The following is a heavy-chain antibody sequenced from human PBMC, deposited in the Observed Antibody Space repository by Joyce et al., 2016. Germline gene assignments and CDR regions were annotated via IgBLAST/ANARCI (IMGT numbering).Heavy chain of an antibody. J-gene: IGHJ4*02. D-gene: IGHD3-3*01. V-gene: IGHV3-23*01. Sequence: EVLLLDSGGGLVQPGGSRRLSCAASGVTFSSYAMSWVRQAPGKGLEWVSTISASGGSTYYADSVKGRFTLSRDNSEDSLYLHMNSLRAEDTAVYYCATWAPTNYDFWSGYSYYFDNWGQGTLVTVSS. CDR1: GVTFSSYA. CDR3: ATWAPTNYDFWSGYSYYFDN. CDR2: ISASGGST.